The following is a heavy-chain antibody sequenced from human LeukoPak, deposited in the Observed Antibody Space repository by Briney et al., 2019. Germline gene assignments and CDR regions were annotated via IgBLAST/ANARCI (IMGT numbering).Heavy chain of an antibody. D-gene: IGHD4-11*01. Sequence: ASVKVSCKASGYAFTSYDINWVRQATGQGLEWMGWMNPNSGNTGYAQKFQGRATMTRNTSISTAYMELSSLRSEDTAVYYCARLMTTYYYFDYWGQGTLVAVAS. CDR2: MNPNSGNT. V-gene: IGHV1-8*01. CDR1: GYAFTSYD. CDR3: ARLMTTYYYFDY. J-gene: IGHJ4*02.